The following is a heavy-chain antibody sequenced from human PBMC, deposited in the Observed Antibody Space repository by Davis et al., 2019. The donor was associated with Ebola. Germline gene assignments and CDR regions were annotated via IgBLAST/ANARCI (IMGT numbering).Heavy chain of an antibody. CDR3: ARAFLDWYFDL. V-gene: IGHV1-18*01. CDR1: GFTFTSYS. J-gene: IGHJ2*01. Sequence: ASVKVSCKASGFTFTSYSITWVRQAPGHGLEWMGWISAYNGNTNYAQKLQGRVTMTTDTSTSTAYMELRSLRSDDTAVYYCARAFLDWYFDLWGRGTLVTVSS. CDR2: ISAYNGNT.